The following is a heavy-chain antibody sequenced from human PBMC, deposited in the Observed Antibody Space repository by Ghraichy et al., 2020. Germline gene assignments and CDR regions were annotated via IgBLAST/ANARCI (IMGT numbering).Heavy chain of an antibody. CDR1: GFTFSNYD. Sequence: GGSLRLSCEASGFTFSNYDMSWVRQAPSKGLEWVSVISGSGGRTFYADSVKGRFTISRDNSKNTLYLQMNSLRAEDTAVYYCARVGDSWGQGVLLTVSS. J-gene: IGHJ4*02. CDR2: ISGSGGRT. V-gene: IGHV3-23*01. CDR3: ARVGDS.